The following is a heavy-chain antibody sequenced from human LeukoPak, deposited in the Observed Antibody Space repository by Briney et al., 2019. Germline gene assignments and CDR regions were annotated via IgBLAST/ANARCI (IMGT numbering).Heavy chain of an antibody. CDR3: ARETIIYYDSSGCFDY. CDR1: GFTFSSYS. Sequence: GGSLRLSCAASGFTFSSYSMDWVRQDPGKGLEWVSSISSSSSYIYYADSVKGRFTISRDNAKNSLYLQMNSLRAEDTAVYYCARETIIYYDSSGCFDYWGQGTLVTVSS. V-gene: IGHV3-21*01. CDR2: ISSSSSYI. J-gene: IGHJ4*02. D-gene: IGHD3-22*01.